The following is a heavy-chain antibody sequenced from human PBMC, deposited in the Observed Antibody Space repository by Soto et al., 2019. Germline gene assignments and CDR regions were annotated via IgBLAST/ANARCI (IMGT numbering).Heavy chain of an antibody. D-gene: IGHD3-3*01. CDR2: IYHSGST. Sequence: PSETLSLTCAVSGGSISSGGYSWSWIRQPPGKGLEWIGYIYHSGSTYYNPSLKSRVTISVDKSKNQFSLKLSSVTAADTAVYYCAREAGVITIFGVGIFDYWGQGTLVTVSS. CDR1: GGSISSGGYS. J-gene: IGHJ4*02. V-gene: IGHV4-30-2*01. CDR3: AREAGVITIFGVGIFDY.